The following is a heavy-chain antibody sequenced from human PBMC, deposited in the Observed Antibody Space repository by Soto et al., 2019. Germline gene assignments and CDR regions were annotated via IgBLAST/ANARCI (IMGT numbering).Heavy chain of an antibody. V-gene: IGHV4-59*01. J-gene: IGHJ3*02. Sequence: PSGSLALTFTVDGGSISSDYWSWSRQPPGKGLEWIGYIYYSGSTNYNPSLKSRVTISVDTSKNQFSLKLSSVTAADTAVYYCARDLYSSSSDAFYIWGQGTMVTVS. CDR1: GGSISSDY. CDR2: IYYSGST. CDR3: ARDLYSSSSDAFYI. D-gene: IGHD6-13*01.